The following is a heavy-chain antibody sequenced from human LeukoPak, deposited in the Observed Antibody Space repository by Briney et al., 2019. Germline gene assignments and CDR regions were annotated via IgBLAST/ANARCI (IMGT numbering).Heavy chain of an antibody. Sequence: GGSLRLSCAASGFTFSSYGMHCVRQAPGKGLDWVAFIRYDGSNKYYADSVKGRFTISRDNSKNTLYLQMNSLRAEDTAVYYCAKDPAMTTVVTSGYWGQGTLVTVSS. D-gene: IGHD4-23*01. CDR3: AKDPAMTTVVTSGY. CDR1: GFTFSSYG. V-gene: IGHV3-30*02. J-gene: IGHJ4*02. CDR2: IRYDGSNK.